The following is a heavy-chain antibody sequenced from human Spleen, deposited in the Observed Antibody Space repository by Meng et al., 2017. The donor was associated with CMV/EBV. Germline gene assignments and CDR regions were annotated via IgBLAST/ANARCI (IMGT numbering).Heavy chain of an antibody. V-gene: IGHV4-39*07. CDR3: ARDRLAAAGLYNWFDP. Sequence: SETLSLTCTVSGGSISSSSYYWGWIRQPPGKGLEWIGSIYYSGSTYYNPSLKSRVTISVDTSKNQFSLKLSSVTAADTAVYYCARDRLAAAGLYNWFDPWGQGTLVTVSS. D-gene: IGHD6-13*01. CDR2: IYYSGST. CDR1: GGSISSSSYY. J-gene: IGHJ5*02.